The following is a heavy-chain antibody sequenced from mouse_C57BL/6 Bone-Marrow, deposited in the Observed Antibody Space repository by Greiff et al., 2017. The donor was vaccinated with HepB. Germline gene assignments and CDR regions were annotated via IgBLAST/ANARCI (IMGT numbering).Heavy chain of an antibody. J-gene: IGHJ2*01. CDR1: GYTFTSYT. CDR2: INPSSGYT. D-gene: IGHD3-3*01. CDR3: ARGDPFDY. V-gene: IGHV1-4*01. Sequence: VKLVESGAELARPGASVKMSCKASGYTFTSYTMHWVKQRPGQGLEWIGYINPSSGYTKYNQKFKDKATLTADKSSSTAYMQLSSLTSEDSAVYYCARGDPFDYWGQGTTLTVSS.